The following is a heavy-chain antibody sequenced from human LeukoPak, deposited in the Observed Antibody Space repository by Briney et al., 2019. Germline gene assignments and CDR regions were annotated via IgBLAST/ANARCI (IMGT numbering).Heavy chain of an antibody. CDR1: GDSLTSHF. CDR2: VYSSGTT. V-gene: IGHV4-59*08. Sequence: PSETLSLTCSVFGDSLTSHFWSWIRQPPGKGLEWIGYVYSSGTTNYNPSLTSRVSISMDTSKKQISLRLTSLTAADTAVYYCARRMRTVTDTFDVWGQGHLVTVSS. D-gene: IGHD4-11*01. CDR3: ARRMRTVTDTFDV. J-gene: IGHJ3*01.